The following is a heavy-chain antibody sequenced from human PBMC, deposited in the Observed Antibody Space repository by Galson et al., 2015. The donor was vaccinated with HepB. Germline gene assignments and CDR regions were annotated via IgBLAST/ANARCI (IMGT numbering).Heavy chain of an antibody. V-gene: IGHV1-2*06. D-gene: IGHD3-16*01. CDR3: ATFTGFDP. CDR1: GYIFTVYY. CDR2: INPHSGGT. J-gene: IGHJ5*02. Sequence: SVKVSCKASGYIFTVYYMHWVRQAPGQGLEWMGRINPHSGGTNYAQSFQGRVTMTRDTSITTAYMELSRLRSDDTAVYYCATFTGFDPWGQGTLVTVSS.